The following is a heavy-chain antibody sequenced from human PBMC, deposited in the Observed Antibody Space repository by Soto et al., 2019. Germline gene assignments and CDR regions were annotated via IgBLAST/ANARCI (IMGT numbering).Heavy chain of an antibody. V-gene: IGHV2-26*01. J-gene: IGHJ6*03. Sequence: QVTLKESGPVLVKPTETLTLTCTVSGFSLRNARMGVSWIRQPPRKALEWLAHVLSNDEKSYNKSLQTRLTISKDTSKSQVVLTMTYMDPVDTATYSCARMLAVNYYYYYVDVWGEGTTVTVSS. D-gene: IGHD3-22*01. CDR2: VLSNDEK. CDR1: GFSLRNARMG. CDR3: ARMLAVNYYYYYVDV.